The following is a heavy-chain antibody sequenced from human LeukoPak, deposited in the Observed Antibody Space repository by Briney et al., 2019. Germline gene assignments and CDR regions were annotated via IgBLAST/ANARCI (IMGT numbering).Heavy chain of an antibody. J-gene: IGHJ4*02. Sequence: GGSLRLSCTASGFTFSTHAMSWVRQAPGKGLEWVSAISGSGGSTFYADSVEGRFTISRDNSKNTLYLQMNSLRAEDTALYYRAKNEGISAAGIVDYWGQGTLVTVSS. V-gene: IGHV3-23*01. D-gene: IGHD6-13*01. CDR2: ISGSGGST. CDR3: AKNEGISAAGIVDY. CDR1: GFTFSTHA.